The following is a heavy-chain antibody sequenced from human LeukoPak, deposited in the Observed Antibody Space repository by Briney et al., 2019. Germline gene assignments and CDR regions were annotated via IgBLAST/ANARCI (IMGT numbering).Heavy chain of an antibody. V-gene: IGHV3-30*18. CDR2: ISYDGSNK. CDR1: GFTFSSYG. D-gene: IGHD6-19*01. J-gene: IGHJ6*04. CDR3: AKDSSGIAVAGTGYYYGMDV. Sequence: GGSLRLSCAASGFTFSSYGMHWVRQAPGKGLEWVAVISYDGSNKYYADSVKGRFTISRDNSKNTLYLQMNSLRAEDTAVYYCAKDSSGIAVAGTGYYYGMDVWGKGATVTVSS.